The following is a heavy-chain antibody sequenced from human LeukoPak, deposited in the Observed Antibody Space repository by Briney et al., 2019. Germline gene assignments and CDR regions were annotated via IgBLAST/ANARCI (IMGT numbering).Heavy chain of an antibody. CDR1: GGSISIYY. V-gene: IGHV4-59*01. D-gene: IGHD6-13*01. CDR3: ARISSSSSYARFDY. CDR2: IYDSGST. Sequence: SETLSFTCTVSGGSISIYYWSWIRQPPGKGLEWIGYIYDSGSTDYNPSLKSRVTISVDTSKNQFSLKLSSVTAADTAVYYCARISSSSSYARFDYWGQGTLVTVSS. J-gene: IGHJ4*02.